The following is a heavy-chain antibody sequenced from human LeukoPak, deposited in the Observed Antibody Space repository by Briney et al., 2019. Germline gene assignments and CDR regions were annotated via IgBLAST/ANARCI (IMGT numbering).Heavy chain of an antibody. J-gene: IGHJ4*02. CDR1: GLTFSNAW. D-gene: IGHD3-22*01. CDR3: TTGEYYDSSGRANDY. Sequence: SGGSLRLSCAASGLTFSNAWMSWVRQAPGKGLEWVGRIRSKDDGGTTDYAAPVKGRFTISRDDSKNTLYLQMNSLKTEDTAVYYCTTGEYYDSSGRANDYWGQGTLVTVSS. CDR2: IRSKDDGGTT. V-gene: IGHV3-15*01.